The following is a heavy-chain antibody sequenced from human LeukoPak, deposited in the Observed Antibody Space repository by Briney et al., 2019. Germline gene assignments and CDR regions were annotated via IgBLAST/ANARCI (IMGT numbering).Heavy chain of an antibody. V-gene: IGHV3-23*01. Sequence: HPGGSLRLSCAASGFTFSSYAMSWVRQAPGKGLEWVSAISGSGGSTYYADSVKGRFTISRDNSKNTLYLQMNSLRAEDTAVYYCAKDSQASWRYSSSWGYYYYMDVWGKGTTVTVSS. CDR2: ISGSGGST. D-gene: IGHD6-13*01. CDR3: AKDSQASWRYSSSWGYYYYMDV. CDR1: GFTFSSYA. J-gene: IGHJ6*03.